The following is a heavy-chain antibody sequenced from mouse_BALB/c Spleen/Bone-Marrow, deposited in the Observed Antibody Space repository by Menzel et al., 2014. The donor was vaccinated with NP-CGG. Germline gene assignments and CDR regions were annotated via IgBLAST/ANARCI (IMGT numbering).Heavy chain of an antibody. Sequence: VQLQQSGAELVKPGASVKLSCTASGFNIKDTYMHWVKQRPEQGLEWIGRIDPANGNTKYDPKFQGKATITADTSSNTAYMQLSSLTSEDSAVYYCRCYDYTMDYWGQGTSVTVSS. V-gene: IGHV14-3*02. J-gene: IGHJ4*01. CDR2: IDPANGNT. CDR1: GFNIKDTY. CDR3: RCYDYTMDY. D-gene: IGHD1-1*01.